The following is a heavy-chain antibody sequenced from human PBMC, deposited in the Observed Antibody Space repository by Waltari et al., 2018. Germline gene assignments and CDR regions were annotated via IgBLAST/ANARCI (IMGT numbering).Heavy chain of an antibody. V-gene: IGHV1-69*05. CDR2: IIPIFGTA. CDR3: ARSAEGVDIVATGGAFDY. J-gene: IGHJ4*02. D-gene: IGHD5-12*01. Sequence: QVQLVQSGAEVKKPGSSVKVSCKASGGPFRRYAISWVRQAPGPGLEGMGGIIPIFGTANYAQNFQGRVTITTDESTSTAYMELSSLRSEDTAVYYCARSAEGVDIVATGGAFDYWGQGTLVTVSS. CDR1: GGPFRRYA.